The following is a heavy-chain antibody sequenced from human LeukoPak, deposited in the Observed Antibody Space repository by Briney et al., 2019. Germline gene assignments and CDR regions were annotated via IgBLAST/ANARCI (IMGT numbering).Heavy chain of an antibody. CDR2: INAGHGNT. CDR1: GYTFTSYA. J-gene: IGHJ4*02. D-gene: IGHD1-14*01. Sequence: ASVKVSCKASGYTFTSYAIQWVRQAPGQRLEWMGWINAGHGNTKYSQNFQGRVTITRDTSASTAHMELSSLRSEDTAVYYCARGAGFAEPLPEYWGQGTLLTVSS. V-gene: IGHV1-3*01. CDR3: ARGAGFAEPLPEY.